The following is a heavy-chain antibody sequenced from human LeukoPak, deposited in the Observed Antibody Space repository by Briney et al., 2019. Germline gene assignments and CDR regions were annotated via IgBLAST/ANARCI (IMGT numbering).Heavy chain of an antibody. Sequence: GESLKISCKGSGYSFTSSWIGWVRQMPGKGLEWMGIIYPGDSDTKYSPSFQGQVTISADKSISTAYLQWGSLKASDTAMYYCARSYNWNYRRFDPWGQGTLVTVSS. D-gene: IGHD1-7*01. CDR2: IYPGDSDT. CDR3: ARSYNWNYRRFDP. J-gene: IGHJ5*02. V-gene: IGHV5-51*01. CDR1: GYSFTSSW.